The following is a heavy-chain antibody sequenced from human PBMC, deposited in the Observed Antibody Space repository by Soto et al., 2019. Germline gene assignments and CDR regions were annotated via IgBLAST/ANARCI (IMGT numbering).Heavy chain of an antibody. D-gene: IGHD2-15*01. Sequence: QVQLVQSGAEVKETGSSVKVSCKASGGTFSSYTFSWVRQAPGQGLEWKGTFIPLIGIANYAQKFQGRVTMTADKSTSTAYMELRSLRSEDTAVYYCARQEGSTEGSDWFDPWGQGTLVTVSS. CDR1: GGTFSSYT. J-gene: IGHJ5*02. CDR2: FIPLIGIA. CDR3: ARQEGSTEGSDWFDP. V-gene: IGHV1-69*02.